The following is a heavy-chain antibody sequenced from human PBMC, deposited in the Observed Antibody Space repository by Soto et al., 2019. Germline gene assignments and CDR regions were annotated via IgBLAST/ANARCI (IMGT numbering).Heavy chain of an antibody. J-gene: IGHJ4*02. CDR3: ARDPPDTAMGDFDY. D-gene: IGHD5-18*01. V-gene: IGHV3-30-3*01. Sequence: GGSLRLSCAASGFTFSSYAMHWVRQAPGKGLEWVAVISYDGSNKYYADSVKGRFTISRDNSKNTLYLQMNSLRAEDTAVYYCARDPPDTAMGDFDYWGQGTLVTVSS. CDR2: ISYDGSNK. CDR1: GFTFSSYA.